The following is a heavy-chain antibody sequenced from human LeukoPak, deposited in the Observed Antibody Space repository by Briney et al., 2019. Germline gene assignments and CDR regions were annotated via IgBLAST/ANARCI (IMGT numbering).Heavy chain of an antibody. J-gene: IGHJ4*02. CDR2: ISGSGEST. CDR1: GFTFSSYA. V-gene: IGHV3-23*01. Sequence: PGGSLRLSCAASGFTFSSYAMSWVRQAPGKGLEWVSAISGSGESTYYADSVKGRFTISRDNSKNPLSLQMNSLRAEDTAIYYCAKGRIRAVVIADYWGQGTLVTVSS. CDR3: AKGRIRAVVIADY. D-gene: IGHD3-10*01.